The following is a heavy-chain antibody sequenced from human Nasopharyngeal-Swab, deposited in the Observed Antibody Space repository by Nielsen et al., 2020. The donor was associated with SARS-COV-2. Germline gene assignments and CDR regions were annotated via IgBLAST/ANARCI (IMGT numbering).Heavy chain of an antibody. Sequence: WRRQPPGKGLEWIGSIYYRGSTYYNPSLKSRVTISVDTSKNQFSLKLSSVTAADTAVYYCARHGTTVTRNYAFDIWGQGAMVTVSS. J-gene: IGHJ3*02. CDR3: ARHGTTVTRNYAFDI. V-gene: IGHV4-39*01. CDR2: IYYRGST. D-gene: IGHD4-17*01.